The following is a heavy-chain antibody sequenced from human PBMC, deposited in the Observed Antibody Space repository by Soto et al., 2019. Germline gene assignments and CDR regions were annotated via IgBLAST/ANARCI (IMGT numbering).Heavy chain of an antibody. CDR2: ISGSGGST. CDR1: GFTFSSYA. CDR3: AKLYYDILTGGTFGY. J-gene: IGHJ4*02. D-gene: IGHD3-9*01. Sequence: VGSLRLSCAASGFTFSSYAMSWVRQAPGKGLEWVSAISGSGGSTYYADSVKGRFAISRDNSKNTLYLQMNSLRAEDTAVYYCAKLYYDILTGGTFGYWGQGTLVSVSS. V-gene: IGHV3-23*01.